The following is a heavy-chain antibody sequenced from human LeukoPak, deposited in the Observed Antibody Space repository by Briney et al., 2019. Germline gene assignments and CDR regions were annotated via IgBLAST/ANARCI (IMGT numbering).Heavy chain of an antibody. V-gene: IGHV3-53*01. Sequence: GGSLRLSCAASGFTVSSNYMSWVRQAPGKGLEWVSVIYSGGSTYYADSVKGRFTISRDNSKNTLYLQMNSPRAEDTAVYYCARDRRRSGAFDIWGQGTMVTVSS. CDR3: ARDRRRSGAFDI. CDR2: IYSGGST. D-gene: IGHD1-14*01. J-gene: IGHJ3*02. CDR1: GFTVSSNY.